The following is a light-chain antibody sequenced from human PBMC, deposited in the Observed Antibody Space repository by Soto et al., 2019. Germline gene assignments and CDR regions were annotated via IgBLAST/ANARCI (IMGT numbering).Light chain of an antibody. CDR3: SSYTSSSTLVV. V-gene: IGLV2-14*01. J-gene: IGLJ2*01. CDR1: SIDVGGYNY. Sequence: QSALTQPASVSGSPGQSITISCTGTSIDVGGYNYVSWYQQHPGTAPKLMIYDVSNRPSGVSNRFSGSKSGNTASLTISGLQAEDEADSYCSSYTSSSTLVVFGGGTTLTVL. CDR2: DVS.